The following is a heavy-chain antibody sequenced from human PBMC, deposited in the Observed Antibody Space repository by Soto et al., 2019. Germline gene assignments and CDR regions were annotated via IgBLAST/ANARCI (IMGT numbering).Heavy chain of an antibody. J-gene: IGHJ6*02. V-gene: IGHV1-46*01. CDR2: INPSGGST. CDR1: GYTFTSYY. Sequence: VASVKVSCKASGYTFTSYYMHWVRQAPGQGLEWMGIINPSGGSTSYAQKFQGRVTMTRDTSTSTVYMELSSLRSEDTAVYYCASSRDTMVRGIYYYYYGMDVWGQGTTVTVSS. CDR3: ASSRDTMVRGIYYYYYGMDV. D-gene: IGHD3-10*01.